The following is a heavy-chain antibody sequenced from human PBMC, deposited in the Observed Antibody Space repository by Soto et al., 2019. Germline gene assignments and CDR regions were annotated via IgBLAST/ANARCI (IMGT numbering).Heavy chain of an antibody. J-gene: IGHJ6*02. CDR3: ARAFYGVDL. CDR1: GGSITSGGYS. V-gene: IGHV4-30-2*06. CDR2: IYQSGSA. Sequence: SETLSLTCTVSGGSITSGGYSWSWIRQSPGQGLEWIGYIYQSGSAFYNPSLKTRATILVGRSKNQFSLNLTSVTAADAAVYYCARAFYGVDLWGRGTTVTVSS.